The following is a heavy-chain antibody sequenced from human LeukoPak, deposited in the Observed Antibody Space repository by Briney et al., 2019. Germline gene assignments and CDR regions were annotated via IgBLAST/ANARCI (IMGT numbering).Heavy chain of an antibody. CDR2: IDFEGVDK. V-gene: IGHV3-30*02. J-gene: IGHJ4*02. D-gene: IGHD4-23*01. Sequence: GESLRLSCAASGFTFNNIGMHWVRQAPGKGLEFVSFIDFEGVDKYYADSVKGRFTISKDYSKATLYLQMNSLRPEDTAIYYCAKDLHGGYSSDYWGQGTLVTVSS. CDR3: AKDLHGGYSSDY. CDR1: GFTFNNIG.